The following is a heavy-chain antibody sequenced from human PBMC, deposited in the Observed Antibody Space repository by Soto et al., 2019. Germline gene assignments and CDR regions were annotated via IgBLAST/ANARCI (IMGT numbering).Heavy chain of an antibody. J-gene: IGHJ6*02. V-gene: IGHV5-51*01. CDR1: GYNFATHW. Sequence: GESLKISCQGSGYNFATHWIGWVRHKAGKGLEWMGIIFPGDAETRYSPSFQGHITISADKSISTAYLRWSSLKASDTGMYYCATPGGFGMDVWGQGTTVTVSS. CDR2: IFPGDAET. CDR3: ATPGGFGMDV. D-gene: IGHD5-12*01.